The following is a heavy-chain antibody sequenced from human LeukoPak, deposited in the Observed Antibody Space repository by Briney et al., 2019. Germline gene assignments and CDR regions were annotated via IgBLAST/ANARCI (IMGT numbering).Heavy chain of an antibody. CDR3: AKDLVTGSLDY. Sequence: GGSLRLSCAASGFTLDDYGMTWVRQAPGKGLEWVSSISGSGGSTYYADSVKGRFTISRDNSKNTLYLQMNSLRAEDTAVYYCAKDLVTGSLDYWGQGTLVTVSS. V-gene: IGHV3-23*01. CDR1: GFTLDDYG. D-gene: IGHD3-10*01. CDR2: ISGSGGST. J-gene: IGHJ4*02.